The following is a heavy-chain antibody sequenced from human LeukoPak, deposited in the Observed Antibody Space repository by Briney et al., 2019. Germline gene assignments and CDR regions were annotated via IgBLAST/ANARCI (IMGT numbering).Heavy chain of an antibody. CDR1: GFTFSSYA. D-gene: IGHD3-16*01. CDR2: ISGSGGGT. Sequence: GGSLRLSCAASGFTFSSYAMSWVRQPPGKGLEWVSGISGSGGGTYNADSVKGRFTISRDNSKDTLYLQMSSLRAEDTAVYYCAKDGVHYWYFDLWGRGTLVTVSS. J-gene: IGHJ2*01. CDR3: AKDGVHYWYFDL. V-gene: IGHV3-23*01.